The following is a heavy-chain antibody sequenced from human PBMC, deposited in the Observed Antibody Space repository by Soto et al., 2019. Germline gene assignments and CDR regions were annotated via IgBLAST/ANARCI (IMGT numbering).Heavy chain of an antibody. V-gene: IGHV3-21*01. CDR2: ISSGSSYI. J-gene: IGHJ4*02. Sequence: GGSLRLSCAASGFIFTGYNMNWVRQAPGKGLEWVSSISSGSSYIYYADSVKGRFTISRDNAKNSLYLQMNTLRAEDTALYYCARRRAAAGTLKFDYWGQGTRVTVSS. D-gene: IGHD6-13*01. CDR1: GFIFTGYN. CDR3: ARRRAAAGTLKFDY.